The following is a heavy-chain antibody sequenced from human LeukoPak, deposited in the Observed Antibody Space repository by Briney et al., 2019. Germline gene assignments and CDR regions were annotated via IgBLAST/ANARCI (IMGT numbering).Heavy chain of an antibody. CDR2: IDGDDDT. J-gene: IGHJ4*02. Sequence: SVPTLVNPTQTLTLTCTFSGFSLSTSGMCINWIRQPPGKALEWLALIDGDDDTNYSTSLKTRLTISKDTSKNQVVLTMTNMDPVDTATYYCARLHYSSAWGPSNFDYWGQGILVTVSS. CDR3: ARLHYSSAWGPSNFDY. V-gene: IGHV2-70*13. CDR1: GFSLSTSGMC. D-gene: IGHD6-25*01.